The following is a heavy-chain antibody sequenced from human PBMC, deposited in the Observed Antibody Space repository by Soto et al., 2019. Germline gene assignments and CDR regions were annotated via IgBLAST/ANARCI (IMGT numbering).Heavy chain of an antibody. D-gene: IGHD6-19*01. J-gene: IGHJ4*02. Sequence: PGESLKISCKGSGYSFNKYWIGWVRQMPGKGLEWMGVIYPGDSDIRYGPSFQGQVTISVDKTTSTAYLQWRSLKASDTAVYYCAKSPSSGWYGHWGQGTLVTVSS. V-gene: IGHV5-51*01. CDR1: GYSFNKYW. CDR3: AKSPSSGWYGH. CDR2: IYPGDSDI.